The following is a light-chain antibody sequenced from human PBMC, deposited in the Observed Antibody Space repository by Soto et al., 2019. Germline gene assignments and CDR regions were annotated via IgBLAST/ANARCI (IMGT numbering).Light chain of an antibody. CDR3: QQFNNLPPLT. CDR2: GAS. CDR1: QSVTTN. Sequence: TLSVSPGERATLSCRASQSVTTNLAWYQHKPGQAPRLLIYGASTRATGIPARFSGSGSGTEFTLTISSLQSEDFAIYYCQQFNNLPPLTFGGRTKVDIK. J-gene: IGKJ4*01. V-gene: IGKV3-15*01.